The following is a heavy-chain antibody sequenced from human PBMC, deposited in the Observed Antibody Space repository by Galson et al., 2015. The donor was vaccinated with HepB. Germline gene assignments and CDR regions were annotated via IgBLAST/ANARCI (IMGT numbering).Heavy chain of an antibody. CDR1: GFTFSSYA. J-gene: IGHJ3*02. CDR3: AKDLMGGDAFDI. V-gene: IGHV3-23*01. CDR2: ISGSGGST. Sequence: SLRLSCAASGFTFSSYAMSWVRQAPGKGLEWVSAISGSGGSTYYADSVKGRFTISRDNSKNTLYLQMNSLRAEDTAVYYCAKDLMGGDAFDIWGQGTMVTVSS. D-gene: IGHD3-16*01.